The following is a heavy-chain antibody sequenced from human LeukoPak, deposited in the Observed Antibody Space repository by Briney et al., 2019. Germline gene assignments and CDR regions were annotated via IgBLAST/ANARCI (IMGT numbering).Heavy chain of an antibody. D-gene: IGHD2-2*01. V-gene: IGHV3-30*18. Sequence: PGGSLRLSRVASGFTFNTYGIHWVRQAPGKGLEWVAGISVDGNNKDYSDSVKGRFTVSRDNSKNTLYLQMNSLRAEDTAVYYCAKAAYCTSTSCHFSGYAQRPLDSWGQGTLVTVSS. CDR1: GFTFNTYG. J-gene: IGHJ4*02. CDR3: AKAAYCTSTSCHFSGYAQRPLDS. CDR2: ISVDGNNK.